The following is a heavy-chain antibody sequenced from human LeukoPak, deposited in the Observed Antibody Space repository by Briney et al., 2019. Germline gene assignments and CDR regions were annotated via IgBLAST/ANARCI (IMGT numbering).Heavy chain of an antibody. CDR3: ASAGCSSTSCYGYYFDY. Sequence: ASVKVSCKASGYTFTSYYMHWVRQAPGQGLEWMGIINPSGGSTSYAQKFQGRVTMTRDTSTSTVYMELSSLRSEDTAVYYCASAGCSSTSCYGYYFDYWGQGTLVTVSS. V-gene: IGHV1-46*01. D-gene: IGHD2-2*01. CDR2: INPSGGST. CDR1: GYTFTSYY. J-gene: IGHJ4*02.